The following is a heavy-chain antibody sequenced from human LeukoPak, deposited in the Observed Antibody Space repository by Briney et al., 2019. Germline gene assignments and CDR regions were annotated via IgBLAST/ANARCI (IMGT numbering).Heavy chain of an antibody. J-gene: IGHJ4*02. CDR3: ARDETRVGEPSLHY. CDR1: GYTFTSYG. D-gene: IGHD3-10*01. Sequence: ASVKVSCKASGYTFTSYGISWVRQAPGQGLEWMGWISAYNGNTNYAQKLQGRVTMTTDTSTSTAYMELRSLRSDDTAVYYCARDETRVGEPSLHYWGQGTLVTVSS. CDR2: ISAYNGNT. V-gene: IGHV1-18*01.